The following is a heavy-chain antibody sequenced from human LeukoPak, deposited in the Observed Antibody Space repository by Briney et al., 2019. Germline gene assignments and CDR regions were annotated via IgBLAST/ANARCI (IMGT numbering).Heavy chain of an antibody. CDR3: ARPQFRFYDSSGYDGSHFGY. V-gene: IGHV1-69*01. CDR1: GGTFSSYA. CDR2: IIPIFGTA. Sequence: SVEVSCXASGGTFSSYAISWVRRAPGQGLEWMGGIIPIFGTANYAQKFQGRVTITADESTSTAYMELSSLRSEDTAVYYCARPQFRFYDSSGYDGSHFGYWGQGTLVTVSS. J-gene: IGHJ4*02. D-gene: IGHD3-22*01.